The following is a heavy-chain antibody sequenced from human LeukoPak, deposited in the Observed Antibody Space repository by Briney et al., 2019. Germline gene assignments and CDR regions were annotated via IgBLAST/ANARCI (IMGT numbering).Heavy chain of an antibody. CDR2: SYYSGST. J-gene: IGHJ4*02. Sequence: PSETLSLTCTVSGGSISSNSYYWGWIRQPPGKGLEWIGSSYYSGSTYYNPSLKSRVTISVDTSKNQFSLKLSSVTAADTAVYYCARHAAHDYGDYAPLTLFDYWGQGTLVTVSS. CDR1: GGSISSNSYY. CDR3: ARHAAHDYGDYAPLTLFDY. D-gene: IGHD4-17*01. V-gene: IGHV4-39*01.